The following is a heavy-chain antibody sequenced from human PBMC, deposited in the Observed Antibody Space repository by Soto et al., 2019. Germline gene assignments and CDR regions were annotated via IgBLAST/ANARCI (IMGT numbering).Heavy chain of an antibody. J-gene: IGHJ6*02. CDR3: AGYSGYYLGSTIWFYYYGMDV. D-gene: IGHD5-12*01. V-gene: IGHV3-30*03. CDR1: GHNFNRNG. Sequence: GGSLRLSCEASGHNFNRNGMHWVRQAPGKGLEWVALISYDGSNEFYTDSVKGRFTISRDNLKNTLYLQMNSLRPEDTAVYYCAGYSGYYLGSTIWFYYYGMDVWGQGTTVTVSS. CDR2: ISYDGSNE.